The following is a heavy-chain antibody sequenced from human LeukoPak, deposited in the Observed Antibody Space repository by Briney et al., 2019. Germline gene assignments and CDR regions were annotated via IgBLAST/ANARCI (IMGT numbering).Heavy chain of an antibody. Sequence: ASVKVSCKASGFSVKNYYMHWVRQAPGQGLEWMGWINTNTGNPTYAQGFTGRFVFSLDTSVSTAYLQISSLKAEDTAVYYCASAGSGYYSSHPWGQGTLVTVSS. J-gene: IGHJ5*02. CDR3: ASAGSGYYSSHP. CDR1: GFSVKNYY. CDR2: INTNTGNP. D-gene: IGHD3-22*01. V-gene: IGHV7-4-1*02.